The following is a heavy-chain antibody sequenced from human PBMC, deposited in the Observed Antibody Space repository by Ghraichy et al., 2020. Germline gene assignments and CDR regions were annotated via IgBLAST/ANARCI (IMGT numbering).Heavy chain of an antibody. V-gene: IGHV4-61*01. J-gene: IGHJ6*02. CDR2: IHYRGAS. Sequence: SETLSLTCTVAGGSVGSASYYWNWIRQPPGKALEWIGLIHYRGASYYNPSLQSRLTISVDTSKNQISLKLRSVTAADRAVYYCARATNPNFYSYYGLDVWGQGTTVTVSS. CDR3: ARATNPNFYSYYGLDV. CDR1: GGSVGSASYY. D-gene: IGHD1/OR15-1a*01.